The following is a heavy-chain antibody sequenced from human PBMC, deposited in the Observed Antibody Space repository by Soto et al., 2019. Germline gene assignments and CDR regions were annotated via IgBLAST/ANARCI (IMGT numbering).Heavy chain of an antibody. CDR1: GFTFKSYA. Sequence: EVQLLESGGGLVQPGKSLRLSCAVSGFTFKSYAMNWVRQAPGKGLEWVSTISDNGDRTNYADTVEGRFTISRDNSKNTLYLQMNSLRAEDTAVYYCAKDRTGTDCYDYWGQGTLVTVSS. CDR2: ISDNGDRT. J-gene: IGHJ4*02. CDR3: AKDRTGTDCYDY. V-gene: IGHV3-23*01. D-gene: IGHD1-1*01.